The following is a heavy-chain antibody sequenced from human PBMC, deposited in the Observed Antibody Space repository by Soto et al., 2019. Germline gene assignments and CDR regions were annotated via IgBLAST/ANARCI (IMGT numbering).Heavy chain of an antibody. D-gene: IGHD4-17*01. Sequence: QVQLQESGPGLVKPSQTLSLTCTVSGGSIRSDFHYWSWFRQPPGKGLEWIGYIYSSGSTYYNPSLKSQVSISVDTSKHQFSLKLSSVTAADTAVYYCARGPTVTTDYWGQGALVTVSS. V-gene: IGHV4-30-4*01. CDR2: IYSSGST. CDR3: ARGPTVTTDY. CDR1: GGSIRSDFHY. J-gene: IGHJ4*02.